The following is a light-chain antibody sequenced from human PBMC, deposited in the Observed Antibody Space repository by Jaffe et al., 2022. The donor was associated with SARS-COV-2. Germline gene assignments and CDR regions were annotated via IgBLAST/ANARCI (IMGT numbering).Light chain of an antibody. CDR2: WAS. Sequence: DIVMTQSPDSLAVSLGERATINCKSSQSVLYSSNNKNYVAWYQQKPGQPPKLIICWASSRESGVPDRFSGSGSGTDFTLTISNVQAEDVAVYYCQQYYSTPRTFGQGTKLEIK. CDR3: QQYYSTPRT. V-gene: IGKV4-1*01. J-gene: IGKJ2*01. CDR1: QSVLYSSNNKNY.